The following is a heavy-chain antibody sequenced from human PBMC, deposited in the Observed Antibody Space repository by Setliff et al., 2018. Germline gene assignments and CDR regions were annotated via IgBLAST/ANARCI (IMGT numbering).Heavy chain of an antibody. CDR1: GGSLNSGSYY. CDR2: LHTSGST. Sequence: SETLSLTCAVSGGSLNSGSYYWSWIRQSTERGLEWLGRLHTSGSTTYNPALNSRVTFSVDTSTNQFSLRLTSLTAADTAVYFCARDNTILGATDHWGQGTLVTAPQ. V-gene: IGHV4-61*02. J-gene: IGHJ5*02. D-gene: IGHD1-26*01. CDR3: ARDNTILGATDH.